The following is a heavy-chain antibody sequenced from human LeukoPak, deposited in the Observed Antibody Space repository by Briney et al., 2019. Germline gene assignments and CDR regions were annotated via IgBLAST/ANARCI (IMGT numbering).Heavy chain of an antibody. CDR3: ASDLGYYDSSAPGY. J-gene: IGHJ4*02. D-gene: IGHD3-22*01. V-gene: IGHV3-21*01. CDR1: GFTFSSYS. Sequence: GGSLRLSCAAPGFTFSSYSMNWVRQAPGKGLEWVSSISSSSSYIYYADSVKGRFTISRDNAKNSLYLQMNSLRAEDTAVYYCASDLGYYDSSAPGYWGQGTLVTVSS. CDR2: ISSSSSYI.